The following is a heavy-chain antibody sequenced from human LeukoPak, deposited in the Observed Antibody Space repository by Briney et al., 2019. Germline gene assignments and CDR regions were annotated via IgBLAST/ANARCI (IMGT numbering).Heavy chain of an antibody. CDR3: ARGSGLPRYYYYYGMDV. D-gene: IGHD1-26*01. CDR1: GYTFTSYA. J-gene: IGHJ6*02. CDR2: INAGNGNT. V-gene: IGHV1-3*01. Sequence: ASVKVSCKASGYTFTSYAMHWVRQAPGQRLEWMGWINAGNGNTKYSQKFQGRVTITRDTSASTAYMELSSLRSEDTAVYYCARGSGLPRYYYYYGMDVWGQGTTVTVSS.